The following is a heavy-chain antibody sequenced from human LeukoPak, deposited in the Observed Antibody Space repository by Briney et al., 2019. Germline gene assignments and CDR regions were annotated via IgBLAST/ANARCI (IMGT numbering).Heavy chain of an antibody. CDR1: GGSISSYY. D-gene: IGHD3-3*01. V-gene: IGHV4-59*01. CDR2: IYYSGST. J-gene: IGHJ6*03. Sequence: PSETLSLTCTVSGGSISSYYWSWTRQPPGKGLEWIGYIYYSGSTNYNPSLKSRVTISVDTSKNQFSLKLSSVTAADTAVYYCARSVPADDFWSGYYYYYMDVWGKGTTVTVSS. CDR3: ARSVPADDFWSGYYYYYMDV.